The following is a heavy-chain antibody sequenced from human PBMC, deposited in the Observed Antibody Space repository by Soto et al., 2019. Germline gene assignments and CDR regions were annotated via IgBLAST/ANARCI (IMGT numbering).Heavy chain of an antibody. Sequence: ASVKVSCKASGYTFTSYGISWVRQAPGQGLEWMGWIGAYNGNTNYAQKLQGRVTMTTDTSTSTAYMELRSLRSDDTAVYYCARDRYGSGSYYGEGYWGQGTLVTVSS. CDR3: ARDRYGSGSYYGEGY. CDR1: GYTFTSYG. CDR2: IGAYNGNT. D-gene: IGHD3-10*01. V-gene: IGHV1-18*01. J-gene: IGHJ4*02.